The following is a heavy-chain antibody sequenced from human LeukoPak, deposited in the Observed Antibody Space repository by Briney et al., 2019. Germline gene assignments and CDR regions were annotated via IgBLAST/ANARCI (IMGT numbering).Heavy chain of an antibody. CDR2: LYIGGNT. J-gene: IGHJ4*02. CDR3: ARDGRFGELFVY. Sequence: GGSLRLSCAASGLSVSSNYMNWVRQAPGKGLEWVSALYIGGNTYYADSVRGRFTISRDNSKNTLYLQMNSLRAEDTAVYYCARDGRFGELFVYWGQGTLVTVSS. CDR1: GLSVSSNY. D-gene: IGHD3-10*01. V-gene: IGHV3-53*01.